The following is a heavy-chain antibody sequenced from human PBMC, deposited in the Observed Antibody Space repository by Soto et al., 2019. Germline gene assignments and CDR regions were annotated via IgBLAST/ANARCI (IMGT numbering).Heavy chain of an antibody. V-gene: IGHV4-34*01. J-gene: IGHJ6*02. D-gene: IGHD5-18*01. CDR3: ARGKPSGYRFGPRNFFYYGLDV. CDR2: VHPSGST. CDR1: GGCLINNY. Sequence: SETLSRTCAVFGGCLINNYWTWIRQSPDKGLEWIGEVHPSGSTDYNPSLKSRLTLSLDTSKNQFSLKVASVTAADTAVYFCARGKPSGYRFGPRNFFYYGLDVWGPGTTVTVSS.